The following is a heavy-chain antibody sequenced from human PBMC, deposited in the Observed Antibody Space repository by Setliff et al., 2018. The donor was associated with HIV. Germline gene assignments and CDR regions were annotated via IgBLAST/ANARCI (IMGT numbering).Heavy chain of an antibody. CDR2: INTNTGNP. Sequence: ASVKVSCKASGYSLTSYSINWVRQAPGQGLEWMGYINTNTGNPTYAQGFTGRFVFSVDTPVSTAYLQILSLKTEDTAVYYCTRDHTPPPNYDFWSGQIDLRNIFYYMDVWGTGSPVTVSS. V-gene: IGHV7-4-1*01. D-gene: IGHD3-3*01. CDR3: TRDHTPPPNYDFWSGQIDLRNIFYYMDV. J-gene: IGHJ6*03. CDR1: GYSLTSYS.